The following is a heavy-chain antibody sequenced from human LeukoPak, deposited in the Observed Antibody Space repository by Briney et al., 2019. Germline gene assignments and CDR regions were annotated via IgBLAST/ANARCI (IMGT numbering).Heavy chain of an antibody. CDR1: GFIFDDYD. CDR2: INWNGGAT. Sequence: PGGSLRLSCAASGFIFDDYDMNWVRQAPGKGLEWVSRINWNGGATGYADSVKGRFTISRDNAKNSLYLQMNSLRTEDTAVYYCAAEIAAAGIIDYWGQGTLVTVSS. D-gene: IGHD6-13*01. V-gene: IGHV3-20*04. J-gene: IGHJ4*02. CDR3: AAEIAAAGIIDY.